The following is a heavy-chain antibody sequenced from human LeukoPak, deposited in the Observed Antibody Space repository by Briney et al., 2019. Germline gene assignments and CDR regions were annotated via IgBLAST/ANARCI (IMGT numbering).Heavy chain of an antibody. CDR1: XGSXXXXX. CDR2: XXYSGST. J-gene: IGHJ4*02. D-gene: IGHD3-22*01. CDR3: ARHEGRNYYDSSGYSAFDY. V-gene: IGHV4-59*08. Sequence: TXXXGSXXXXXWSWXXXPPGXXLXXXXXXXYSGSTNYNPSLKSRVTISVDTSKNQFSLKLSSVTAADTAVYYCARHEGRNYYDSSGYSAFDYWGQGTLVTVSS.